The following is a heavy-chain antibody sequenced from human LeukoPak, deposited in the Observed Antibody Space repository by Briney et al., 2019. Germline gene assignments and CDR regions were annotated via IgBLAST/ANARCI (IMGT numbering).Heavy chain of an antibody. CDR2: IYYSGTT. V-gene: IGHV4-39*07. CDR3: AGGMFVTGDSEDAFDI. D-gene: IGHD7-27*01. J-gene: IGHJ3*02. CDR1: GVSFSSSSYY. Sequence: PSETLSLTCSVSGVSFSSSSYYWGWVRQPPGKGLEWIGSIYYSGTTYYNPSLQSRVTMSINTSKNQFSLKLSSVTAADTAVYYFAGGMFVTGDSEDAFDIWGQGTMVTVSS.